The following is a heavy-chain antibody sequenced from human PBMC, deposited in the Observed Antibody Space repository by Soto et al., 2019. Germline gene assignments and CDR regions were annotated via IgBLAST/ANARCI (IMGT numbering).Heavy chain of an antibody. V-gene: IGHV4-34*01. Sequence: QVQLQQWGAGLLKPSETLSLTCAVYGGSFSGYYWSWIRQPPGKGLEWIGEINHSGSTDYNPSLKSRVTISVDTSKNQFSLKLSSVTAADTAVYYCARDDFWSGYPRSLDAFDIWGQWTMVTVSS. D-gene: IGHD3-3*01. CDR3: ARDDFWSGYPRSLDAFDI. CDR2: INHSGST. CDR1: GGSFSGYY. J-gene: IGHJ3*02.